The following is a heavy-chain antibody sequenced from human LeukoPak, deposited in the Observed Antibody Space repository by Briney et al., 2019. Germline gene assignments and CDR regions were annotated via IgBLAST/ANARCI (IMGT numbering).Heavy chain of an antibody. V-gene: IGHV3-7*02. CDR3: TRYIADSSGSPSPSAFNI. CDR1: GFTFSAYW. D-gene: IGHD3-22*01. J-gene: IGHJ3*02. Sequence: PGGSLRLSCAASGFTFSAYWMSWVRQAPGKGLSWVANIKQDGSEKYYVDSVKGRFTISRDNAKNSLYLQMNSLRVEGTAVYYCTRYIADSSGSPSPSAFNIWGQGTMVTVSS. CDR2: IKQDGSEK.